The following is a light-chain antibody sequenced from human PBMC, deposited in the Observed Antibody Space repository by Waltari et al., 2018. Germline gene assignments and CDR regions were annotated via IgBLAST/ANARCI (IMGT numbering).Light chain of an antibody. CDR3: CSYAGSLWV. Sequence: QSALTQPASVSGSPGQSITISCTGTSSDVGSYKPVSWYQQHPGKAPKLMIYEGSKRPSGVSNRFSGSKSGNTASLTISGLQAEDEADYYCCSYAGSLWVFGGGTKLTVL. CDR2: EGS. V-gene: IGLV2-23*01. CDR1: SSDVGSYKP. J-gene: IGLJ3*02.